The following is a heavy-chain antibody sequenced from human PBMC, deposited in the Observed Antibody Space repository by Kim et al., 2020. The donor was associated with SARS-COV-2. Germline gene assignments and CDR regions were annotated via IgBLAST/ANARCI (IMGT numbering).Heavy chain of an antibody. CDR3: ARRSPPRGMDV. J-gene: IGHJ6*02. CDR1: GASISRDNDY. V-gene: IGHV4-39*01. Sequence: SETLSLTCTVSGASISRDNDYWAWIRQSPGKGLEWLGSVSFGGVTYQNPALKSRVTLSVDTSMNVFSLKLKAVTAADSATYFCARRSPPRGMDVWVHGPT. CDR2: VSFGGVT.